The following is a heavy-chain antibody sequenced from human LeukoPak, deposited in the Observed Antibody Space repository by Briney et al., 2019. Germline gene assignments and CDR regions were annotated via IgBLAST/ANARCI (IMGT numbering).Heavy chain of an antibody. CDR3: ARSVVGYDNFDY. Sequence: SQTLSLTCSVSGASVSSGDYHWTWIRQPPGKGLEWIGFIYYTGSTYYNPSLKSRVTISVDTSKNQFSLKLNSVTASDTAMYYCARSVVGYDNFDYWGQGTLVTVSS. D-gene: IGHD5-18*01. CDR1: GASVSSGDYH. J-gene: IGHJ4*02. CDR2: IYYTGST. V-gene: IGHV4-30-4*01.